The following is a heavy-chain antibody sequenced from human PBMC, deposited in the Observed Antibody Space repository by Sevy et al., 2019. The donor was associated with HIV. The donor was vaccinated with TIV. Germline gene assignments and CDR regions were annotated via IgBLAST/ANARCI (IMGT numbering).Heavy chain of an antibody. J-gene: IGHJ4*02. Sequence: GGSLRLSCAASGFAPSTYGMHWVRQAPGKGLEWVAVIGYDGSNKHYADSVKGRFSISRDNSRNTLFLQMDSLRAEDTAVYYCTRDPRMYGDYLLAYFDYWGQGTLVTVSS. CDR3: TRDPRMYGDYLLAYFDY. D-gene: IGHD2-8*01. V-gene: IGHV3-33*01. CDR1: GFAPSTYG. CDR2: IGYDGSNK.